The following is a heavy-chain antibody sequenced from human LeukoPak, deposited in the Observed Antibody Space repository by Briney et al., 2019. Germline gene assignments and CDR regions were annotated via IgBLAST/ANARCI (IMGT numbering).Heavy chain of an antibody. Sequence: ASVKVSCKASGYTFTSYYMHWVRQAPGQGLEWMGIINPSGGSTSYAQKFQGRVTMTRDTSTSTVYMELSSLRSEDTAVYYCARVPTTYGDYGVGRWEMLFDYWGQGTPVTVSS. CDR2: INPSGGST. D-gene: IGHD4-17*01. V-gene: IGHV1-46*01. CDR3: ARVPTTYGDYGVGRWEMLFDY. CDR1: GYTFTSYY. J-gene: IGHJ4*02.